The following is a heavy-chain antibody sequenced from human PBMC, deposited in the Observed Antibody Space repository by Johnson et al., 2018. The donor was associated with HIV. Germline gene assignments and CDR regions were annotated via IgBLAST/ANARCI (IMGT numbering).Heavy chain of an antibody. CDR1: GFTFENYG. CDR3: ARAERSSSGVDAFDI. D-gene: IGHD6-6*01. Sequence: VQLVESGGGVVQPGRSLRLSCAASGFTFENYGMSWVRQAPGKGLQWVSGINWNGDTTTYADSVKGRFTVSRDNSKNTLYLQMNSLRAEDTAVYYCARAERSSSGVDAFDIWGQGTMVTVSS. V-gene: IGHV3-20*04. CDR2: INWNGDTT. J-gene: IGHJ3*02.